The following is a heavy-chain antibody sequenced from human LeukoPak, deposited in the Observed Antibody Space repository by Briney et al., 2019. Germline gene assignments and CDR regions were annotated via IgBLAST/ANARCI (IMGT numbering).Heavy chain of an antibody. CDR3: AKDGTRGHCSSDSCYFGIDP. J-gene: IGHJ5*02. D-gene: IGHD2-15*01. CDR2: ICGTDGRT. Sequence: GGSLRLSCAASGFTFSTYTMSWVRQAPGKGPEWVSAICGTDGRTYNADSVKGRFTISRDNSKNTLYLQMNSLRAEDTAVYYCAKDGTRGHCSSDSCYFGIDPWGQGTLVTVSS. CDR1: GFTFSTYT. V-gene: IGHV3-23*01.